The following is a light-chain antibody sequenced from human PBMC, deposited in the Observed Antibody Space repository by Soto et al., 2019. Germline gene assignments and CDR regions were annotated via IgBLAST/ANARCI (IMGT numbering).Light chain of an antibody. CDR2: EVS. CDR1: SSDVGGYNY. Sequence: QSVLTQPASVSASPGQSITISCTGTSSDVGGYNYVSWFQQHPGKAPKLMIYEVSNRPSGVSNRFSGSKSDNTASLTISGLQAEDEADYYCCLYIGATTYVFGTGTKVTVL. V-gene: IGLV2-14*01. J-gene: IGLJ1*01. CDR3: CLYIGATTYV.